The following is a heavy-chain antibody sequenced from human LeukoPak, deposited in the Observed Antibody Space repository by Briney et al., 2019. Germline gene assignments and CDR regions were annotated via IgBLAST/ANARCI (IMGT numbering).Heavy chain of an antibody. CDR1: GFSFRSYA. Sequence: GGSLRLSCVASGFSFRSYAMTWVRQAPGKGLEWVSGISCSAFSTHYADSVKGRFTISRDNSKSTLYAQMNSLRAEDTAVYFCARVIDYGALDACDIWGQGTMVTVSS. J-gene: IGHJ3*02. CDR3: ARVIDYGALDACDI. D-gene: IGHD4-17*01. V-gene: IGHV3-23*01. CDR2: ISCSAFST.